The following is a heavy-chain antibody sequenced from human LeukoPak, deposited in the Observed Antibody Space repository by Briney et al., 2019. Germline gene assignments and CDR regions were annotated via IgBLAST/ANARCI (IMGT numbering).Heavy chain of an antibody. J-gene: IGHJ4*02. Sequence: PGGSLRLSCAASGFTFDDYAMHWVRQAPGKGLEWVSGISWNSGSIGYADSVKGRFTISRDNAKNSLYLQMNSLRAEDTALYYCAKDREESSSGSIDYWGQGTLVTVSS. CDR1: GFTFDDYA. D-gene: IGHD3-22*01. CDR2: ISWNSGSI. V-gene: IGHV3-9*01. CDR3: AKDREESSSGSIDY.